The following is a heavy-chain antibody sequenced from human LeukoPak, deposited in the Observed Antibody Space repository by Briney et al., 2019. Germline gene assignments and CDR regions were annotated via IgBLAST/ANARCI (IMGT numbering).Heavy chain of an antibody. Sequence: SETLSLTCTVSGGSISSYYWSWIRQPAGKGLEWIGRIYSSGSTNYNPSLKSRVTMSVDTSKNQFSLKLSSVTAADTAVDYCARGRYYDFWSGYPNSPFDYWGQGTLVTVSS. CDR1: GGSISSYY. CDR3: ARGRYYDFWSGYPNSPFDY. D-gene: IGHD3-3*01. J-gene: IGHJ4*02. V-gene: IGHV4-4*07. CDR2: IYSSGST.